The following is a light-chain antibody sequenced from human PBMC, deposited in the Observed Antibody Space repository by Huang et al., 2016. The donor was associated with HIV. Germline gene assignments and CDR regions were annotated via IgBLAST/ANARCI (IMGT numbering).Light chain of an antibody. V-gene: IGKV3-15*01. Sequence: EIMLTQSPAALSVSPGERVTLSCRASQSLTNNLAWYHQIPGQAPRRLIYGASSRATGISARFSGRGSGTEFTLTISSLQSEDSAVYFCQQYNEWPLTFGGGTKVEIK. CDR1: QSLTNN. CDR3: QQYNEWPLT. J-gene: IGKJ4*01. CDR2: GAS.